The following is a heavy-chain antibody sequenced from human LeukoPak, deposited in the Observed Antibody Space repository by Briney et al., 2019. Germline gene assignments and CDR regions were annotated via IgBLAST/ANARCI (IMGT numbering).Heavy chain of an antibody. J-gene: IGHJ4*02. CDR3: ARHVRFEGVDY. CDR1: GFIFTSYW. D-gene: IGHD3-3*01. CDR2: IKQDGSEK. V-gene: IGHV3-7*01. Sequence: GGSLRLSCAASGFIFTSYWMSWVRQAPGKGLGWVANIKQDGSEKYYVDSVKGRFTISRDNAKNSLFLQMSSLRAEDTAVYYCARHVRFEGVDYWGQGTLVTVSS.